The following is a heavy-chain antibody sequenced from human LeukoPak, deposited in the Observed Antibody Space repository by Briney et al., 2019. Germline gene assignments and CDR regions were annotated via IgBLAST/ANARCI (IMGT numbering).Heavy chain of an antibody. V-gene: IGHV1-8*03. CDR2: MNPNSGNT. D-gene: IGHD3-3*01. CDR3: ARAAPLARKYYDFWSGYLYYFDY. J-gene: IGHJ4*02. Sequence: ASVKVSCKASGYTFTSYDINWVRQATGQGLEWMGWMNPNSGNTGYAQKFQGRVTITRNTSISTAYMELSSLRSEDTAVYYCARAAPLARKYYDFWSGYLYYFDYWGQGTLVTVSS. CDR1: GYTFTSYD.